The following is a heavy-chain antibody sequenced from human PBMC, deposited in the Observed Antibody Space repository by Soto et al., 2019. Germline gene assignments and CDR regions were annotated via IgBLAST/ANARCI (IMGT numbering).Heavy chain of an antibody. CDR1: GGTFSSCA. CDR3: ARGRRYDILTGYASGVHYYGMDV. CDR2: IITIFGTA. Sequence: SLKVSCKASGGTFSSCAISWVRQAPGQGLEWMGGIITIFGTANYAQKLQGRVTITADESTSTAYMELSSLRSEDTAVYYCARGRRYDILTGYASGVHYYGMDVWGQGTTVTVSS. D-gene: IGHD3-9*01. V-gene: IGHV1-69*13. J-gene: IGHJ6*02.